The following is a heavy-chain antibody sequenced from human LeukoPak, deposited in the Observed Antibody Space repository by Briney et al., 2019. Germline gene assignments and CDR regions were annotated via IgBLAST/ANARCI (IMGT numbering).Heavy chain of an antibody. CDR1: GGSFSDFY. V-gene: IGHV4-34*01. CDR2: INNSGNT. D-gene: IGHD3-10*01. CDR3: ATTRGVITLDGYHYYIDV. J-gene: IGHJ6*03. Sequence: SETLSLTCAAYGGSFSDFYCTWIRQPPGKGLEWIGEINNSGNTKYNPSPKSRVTILLDTSKNQSSLKVRSVTAADTAVYYCATTRGVITLDGYHYYIDVWGKGTTVTVSS.